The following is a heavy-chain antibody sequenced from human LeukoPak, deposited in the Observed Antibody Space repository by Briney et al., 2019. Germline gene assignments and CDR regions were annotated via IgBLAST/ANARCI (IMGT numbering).Heavy chain of an antibody. CDR2: IYPGDSET. Sequence: GESLKISFQVSGYSFTSYWIGWVRQMPGKGLEWMGIIYPGDSETRYSPSFQGQVTISADKSINTAYLQWSSLKASDTAMYYCARRGDSYGRFDYWGQGILVTVSS. CDR3: ARRGDSYGRFDY. D-gene: IGHD5-18*01. V-gene: IGHV5-51*01. J-gene: IGHJ4*02. CDR1: GYSFTSYW.